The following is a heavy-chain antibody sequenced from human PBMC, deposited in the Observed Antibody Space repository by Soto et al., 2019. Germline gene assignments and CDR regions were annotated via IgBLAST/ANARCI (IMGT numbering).Heavy chain of an antibody. Sequence: ASVKVSCKASGYTFTSYGISWVRQAPGQGLEWMGWISAYNGNTHYAQKLQGRVTMTTDTSTSTAYMELRSLRSDDTAVYYCARDLTGSRYYDSSGYYDYWGQGTLFTVSS. CDR3: ARDLTGSRYYDSSGYYDY. D-gene: IGHD3-22*01. CDR1: GYTFTSYG. V-gene: IGHV1-18*04. J-gene: IGHJ4*02. CDR2: ISAYNGNT.